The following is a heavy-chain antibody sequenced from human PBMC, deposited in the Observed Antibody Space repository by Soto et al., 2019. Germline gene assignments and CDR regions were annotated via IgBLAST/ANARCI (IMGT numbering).Heavy chain of an antibody. Sequence: QVQLVQSGAEVKQTGSSVKVSCKTSGGTFSTFGISWVRQAPGQGLEWMGGISPFFGTAEYSQKFEDRITITADDSTNTVYMDLRNMTSEDTAVYYCARTAPMDAGDKYYYDFWGQGALVTVS. D-gene: IGHD3-16*01. CDR1: GGTFSTFG. CDR3: ARTAPMDAGDKYYYDF. J-gene: IGHJ4*02. V-gene: IGHV1-69*01. CDR2: ISPFFGTA.